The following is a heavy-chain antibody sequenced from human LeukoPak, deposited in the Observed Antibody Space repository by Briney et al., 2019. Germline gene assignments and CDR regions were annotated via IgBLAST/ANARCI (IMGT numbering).Heavy chain of an antibody. CDR1: GFTFSSFG. V-gene: IGHV3-30*02. CDR2: IRFDGSNT. CDR3: AKIGVAGTFYYYYMDV. J-gene: IGHJ6*03. D-gene: IGHD6-19*01. Sequence: PGGSLRLSCAASGFTFSSFGMHWVRQAPGKGLEWVSFIRFDGSNTYYADSVKGRFTISRDNSKNTLYLQMNSLRAEDTAVYYCAKIGVAGTFYYYYMDVWGKGTTVTVSS.